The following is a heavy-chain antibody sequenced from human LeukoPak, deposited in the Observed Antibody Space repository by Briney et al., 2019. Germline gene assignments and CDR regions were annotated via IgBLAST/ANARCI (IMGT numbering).Heavy chain of an antibody. Sequence: SETLSLTCAVYGEYFTDYYWNWIRQSPGKGLEWIGDINHSGSTNYYPSLKSRVTISKDTSKKQFSLKLSSVTAADTAVYSCARGTLVRGISYWGQGALVTVSS. J-gene: IGHJ4*02. CDR3: ARGTLVRGISY. D-gene: IGHD3-10*02. CDR1: GEYFTDYY. V-gene: IGHV4-34*01. CDR2: INHSGST.